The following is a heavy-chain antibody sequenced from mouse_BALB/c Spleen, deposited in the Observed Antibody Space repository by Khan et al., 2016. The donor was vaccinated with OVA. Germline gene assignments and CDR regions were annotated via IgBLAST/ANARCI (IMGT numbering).Heavy chain of an antibody. V-gene: IGHV2-3*01. CDR3: AKFTPDYYSMDY. CDR1: GFSLTSYG. CDR2: IWGEGST. Sequence: VQLQASGPGPVAPPQSLYITCTVSGFSLTSYGVSWVRQSPGKGLEWLGVIWGEGSTNYQSTLIPRLIISKDNSNSQVFLKLTGLPTDDTATYYCAKFTPDYYSMDYWGQGTSVTVSS. J-gene: IGHJ4*01.